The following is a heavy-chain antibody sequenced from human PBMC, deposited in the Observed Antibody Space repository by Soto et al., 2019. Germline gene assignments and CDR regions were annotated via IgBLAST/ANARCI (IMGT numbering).Heavy chain of an antibody. Sequence: QVQLRESGPGLVKPSETLSLTCTVSGGSITSFYWSWVRQPPGKGLEWIGYIYYNWNTNYNPSLKSRVTISVDTSKNQFSLNLSSVTAAYTAVYYCTRGSSGWFPRPLEYWGQGTLVTVSS. J-gene: IGHJ4*02. CDR3: TRGSSGWFPRPLEY. CDR2: IYYNWNT. CDR1: GGSITSFY. D-gene: IGHD6-19*01. V-gene: IGHV4-59*01.